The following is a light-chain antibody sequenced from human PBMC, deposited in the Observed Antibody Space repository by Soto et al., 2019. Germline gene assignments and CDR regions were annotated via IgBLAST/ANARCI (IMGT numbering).Light chain of an antibody. J-gene: IGLJ2*01. CDR1: SSDVGGYNY. Sequence: QSALTQPRSVSGSPGQSVTISCTGTSSDVGGYNYVSWSQQHPGKAPKLLIYDVSKRPSGVPDRFSGSKSCNTASLTISGLQAEEEADYYCCSYSGSYTFSLVFGGGTKLTVL. V-gene: IGLV2-11*01. CDR3: CSYSGSYTFSLV. CDR2: DVS.